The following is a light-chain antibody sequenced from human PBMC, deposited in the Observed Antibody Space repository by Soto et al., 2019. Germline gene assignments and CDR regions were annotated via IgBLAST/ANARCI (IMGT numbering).Light chain of an antibody. CDR1: QSVDIN. J-gene: IGKJ1*01. V-gene: IGKV3-15*01. CDR3: QQYGSSIQT. Sequence: EIVLTQSPATLSVSPGDRVTLSCRASQSVDINLAWYQQKAGQAPRLLVYGASTKATDMPGRFSGRGSGTEFTLTISRLEPEDFAVYYCQQYGSSIQTFGQGTKVEIK. CDR2: GAS.